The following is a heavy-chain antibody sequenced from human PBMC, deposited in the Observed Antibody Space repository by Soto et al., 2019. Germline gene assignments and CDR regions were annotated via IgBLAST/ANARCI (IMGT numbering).Heavy chain of an antibody. CDR2: ISSSGSTI. D-gene: IGHD2-2*01. CDR3: ARDYCSSTSCYEWNDAFDI. J-gene: IGHJ3*02. Sequence: GGSLRLSCAASGFTFSDYYMSWIRQAPGKGLEWVSYISSSGSTIYYADSVKGRFTISRDNAKNSLYLQMNSLRAEDTAVYYCARDYCSSTSCYEWNDAFDIWGQGTMVTVSS. V-gene: IGHV3-11*01. CDR1: GFTFSDYY.